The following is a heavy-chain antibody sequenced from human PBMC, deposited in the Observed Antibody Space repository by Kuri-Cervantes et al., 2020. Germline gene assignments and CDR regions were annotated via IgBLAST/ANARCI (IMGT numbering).Heavy chain of an antibody. V-gene: IGHV3-30-3*01. CDR2: ISYDGSNK. CDR3: ATTVGTSHIDFDY. Sequence: LSLTCAASGFTFSSYAMHWVRQAPGKGLEWVAVISYDGSNKYYADSVKGRFTISRDNSKNTLYLQMNSLRGEDTAVYYCATTVGTSHIDFDYWGQGILVTVSS. J-gene: IGHJ4*02. D-gene: IGHD4-23*01. CDR1: GFTFSSYA.